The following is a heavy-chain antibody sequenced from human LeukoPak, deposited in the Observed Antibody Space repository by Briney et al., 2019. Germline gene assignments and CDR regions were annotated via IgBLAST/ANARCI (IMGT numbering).Heavy chain of an antibody. D-gene: IGHD3-3*01. J-gene: IGHJ4*02. CDR1: GGSISSGDYY. V-gene: IGHV4-61*08. CDR3: ARGDRGPYYDFWSGYLSSVDTNPYFDC. CDR2: IYYSGST. Sequence: SETLSLTCTVSGGSISSGDYYWSWIRQHPGKGLEWIGYIYYSGSTNYNPSLKSRVTISVDTSKNQFSLKLSSVTAADTAVYYCARGDRGPYYDFWSGYLSSVDTNPYFDCWGQGTLVTVSS.